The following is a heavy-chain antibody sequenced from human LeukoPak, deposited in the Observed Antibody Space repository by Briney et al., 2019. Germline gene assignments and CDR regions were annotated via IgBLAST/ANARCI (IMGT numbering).Heavy chain of an antibody. CDR3: ARDHNYAFDN. Sequence: GGSLRLSCAASGFPFNEYSMNWVRQAPGKGREWISYIGISSGNTKYADSVKGRFTISGDNAKKSLYLKTNSLRVEDTAVYYCARDHNYAFDNWGQGTLVTVSS. J-gene: IGHJ4*02. D-gene: IGHD1-1*01. CDR1: GFPFNEYS. V-gene: IGHV3-11*06. CDR2: IGISSGNT.